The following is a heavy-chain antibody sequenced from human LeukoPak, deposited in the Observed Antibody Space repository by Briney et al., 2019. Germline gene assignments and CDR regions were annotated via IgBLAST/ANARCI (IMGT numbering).Heavy chain of an antibody. J-gene: IGHJ5*02. CDR2: ISSSGSTI. D-gene: IGHD1-7*01. V-gene: IGHV3-48*03. CDR3: ARQSHPNWSYANWFDP. Sequence: GGSLRLSCAASGFTFSSYEMNWVRQAPGKGLEWVSYISSSGSTIYYANSVKGRFTISRDNAKNSLYLQMNTLRAEDTAVYYCARQSHPNWSYANWFDPWGQGTLVTVSS. CDR1: GFTFSSYE.